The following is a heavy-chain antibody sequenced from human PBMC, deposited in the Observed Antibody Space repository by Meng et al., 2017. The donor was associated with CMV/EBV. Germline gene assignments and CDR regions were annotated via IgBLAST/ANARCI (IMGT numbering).Heavy chain of an antibody. D-gene: IGHD3-10*01. CDR2: IYYSGST. CDR1: GGSISSSSYY. CDR3: ARTYYYGSGSWD. V-gene: IGHV4-39*07. J-gene: IGHJ4*02. Sequence: SETLSLTSTVSGGSISSSSYYWGWIRQPPGKGLEWIGSIYYSGSTYYNPSLKSRVTISVDTSKNQFSLKLSSVTAADTAVYYCARTYYYGSGSWDWGQGTLVTVSS.